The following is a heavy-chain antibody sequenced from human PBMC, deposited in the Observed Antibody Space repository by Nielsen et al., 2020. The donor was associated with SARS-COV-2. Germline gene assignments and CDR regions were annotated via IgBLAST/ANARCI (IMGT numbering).Heavy chain of an antibody. CDR2: ISGSGGST. J-gene: IGHJ6*02. D-gene: IGHD2-15*01. CDR1: GFTFSSYA. V-gene: IGHV3-23*01. CDR3: ASARVVVVAARYYGMDV. Sequence: GESLKISCAASGFTFSSYAMSWVRQAPGKGLEWVSAISGSGGSTYYADSVKGRFTISRDNSKNTLYLQMNSLRAEDTAVYYCASARVVVVAARYYGMDVWGQGTTVTVSS.